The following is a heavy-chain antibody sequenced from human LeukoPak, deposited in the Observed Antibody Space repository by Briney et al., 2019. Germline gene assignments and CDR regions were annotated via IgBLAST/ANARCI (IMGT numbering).Heavy chain of an antibody. D-gene: IGHD2-15*01. CDR2: ISTSSSYI. CDR1: GFTFSSYS. J-gene: IGHJ4*02. V-gene: IGHV3-21*01. CDR3: ARDVVVVVAADSNFDY. Sequence: GGSLRLSCTASGFTFSSYSMNWVRQAPGKGLEWVSSISTSSSYIYYADSVKGRFTISRDNAKNSLYLQMNSLRAEDTAVYYCARDVVVVVAADSNFDYWGQGTLVTVSS.